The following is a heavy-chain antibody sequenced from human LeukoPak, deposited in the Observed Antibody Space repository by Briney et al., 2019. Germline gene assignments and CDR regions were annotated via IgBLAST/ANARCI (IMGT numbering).Heavy chain of an antibody. CDR2: IKQDGSEK. CDR1: GFTFSSYW. Sequence: GGSLRLSCAASGFTFSSYWMSWVRQAPGKGLEWVANIKQDGSEKYYVDSVKGRFTISRDNAKNSLYLQMNSLRAEDTAVYYCARGSGGNRQKVPRGYYYYMDVWGKGTTVTVSS. V-gene: IGHV3-7*01. CDR3: ARGSGGNRQKVPRGYYYYMDV. D-gene: IGHD4-23*01. J-gene: IGHJ6*03.